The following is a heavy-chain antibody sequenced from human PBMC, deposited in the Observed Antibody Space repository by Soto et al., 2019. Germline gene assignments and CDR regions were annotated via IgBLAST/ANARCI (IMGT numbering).Heavy chain of an antibody. Sequence: EVRLMESGGGQVKPGGSLRLSCTASGFPFGSHNFIWVRQAPGKGLEWVSSISSNSRDILYGESVKGRSSVSRDNGRNTVVLQMNRLRVEDTAVYYCETGVSSVPRCPAESWGQGTLVTVSS. D-gene: IGHD3-22*01. CDR1: GFPFGSHN. J-gene: IGHJ5*02. CDR3: ETGVSSVPRCPAES. CDR2: ISSNSRDI. V-gene: IGHV3-21*01.